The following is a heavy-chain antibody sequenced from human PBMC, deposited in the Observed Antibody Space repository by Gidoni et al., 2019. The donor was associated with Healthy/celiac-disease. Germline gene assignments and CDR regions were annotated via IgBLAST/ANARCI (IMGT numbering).Heavy chain of an antibody. Sequence: GWINPNSGGTNYAQKFQGWVTMTRDTSISTAYMELSRLRSDDTAVYYCARGNPYCGGDCPFDYWGQGTLVTVSS. CDR3: ARGNPYCGGDCPFDY. V-gene: IGHV1-2*04. CDR2: INPNSGGT. J-gene: IGHJ4*02. D-gene: IGHD2-21*01.